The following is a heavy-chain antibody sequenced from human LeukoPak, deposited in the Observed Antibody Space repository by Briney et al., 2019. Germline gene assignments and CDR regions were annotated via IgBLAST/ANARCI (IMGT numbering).Heavy chain of an antibody. J-gene: IGHJ4*02. CDR3: AKGNTGSAYSAVDH. CDR2: ASGSGDAT. D-gene: IGHD2-15*01. V-gene: IGHV3-23*01. Sequence: GGSLRLSCAASGFTFGSYALSWVRQAPGKGLEWVSTASGSGDATYYADSVKGRFTVSRDDSKNTLHLQMDSLRAEDTALYYCAKGNTGSAYSAVDHWGQGTLVTVSS. CDR1: GFTFGSYA.